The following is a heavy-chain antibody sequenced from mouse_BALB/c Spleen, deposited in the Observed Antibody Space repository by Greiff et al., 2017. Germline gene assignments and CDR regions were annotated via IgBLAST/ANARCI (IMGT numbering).Heavy chain of an antibody. D-gene: IGHD1-1*01. CDR2: ISSGGSYT. CDR3: ARRYYGSSYWYFDV. J-gene: IGHJ1*01. CDR1: GFTFSSYT. V-gene: IGHV5-6-4*01. Sequence: EVHLVESGGGLVKPGGSLKLSCAASGFTFSSYTMSWVRQTPEKRLEWVATISSGGSYTYYPDSVKGRFTISRDNAKNTLYLQMSSLKSEDTAMYYCARRYYGSSYWYFDVWGAGTTVTVSS.